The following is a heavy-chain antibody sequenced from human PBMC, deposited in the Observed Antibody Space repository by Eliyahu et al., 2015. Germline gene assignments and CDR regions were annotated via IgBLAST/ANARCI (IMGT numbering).Heavy chain of an antibody. Sequence: QITLKESGPTLVKPTQTLTLTCTFSGFSLSTSGVGVGWIRQPPGKALEWLALIYWDDDKRYSPSLKSRLTITKDTSKNQVVLTMTNMDPVDTATYYCARLNEGYVYYGMDVWGQGTTVTVSS. V-gene: IGHV2-5*02. CDR3: ARLNEGYVYYGMDV. CDR1: GFSLSTSGVG. CDR2: IYWDDDK. D-gene: IGHD5-12*01. J-gene: IGHJ6*02.